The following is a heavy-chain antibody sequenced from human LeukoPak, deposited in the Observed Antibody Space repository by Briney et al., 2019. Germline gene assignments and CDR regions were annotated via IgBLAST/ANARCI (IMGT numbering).Heavy chain of an antibody. CDR1: GLTFSSYS. J-gene: IGHJ4*02. CDR2: ISSSSSYI. V-gene: IGHV3-21*01. CDR3: ARDGASITMIVVVISYFDY. Sequence: GGSLRLSCAPSGLTFSSYSMNWVRQAPGKGLEWVSSISSSSSYIYYADSVKGRFTISRDNAKNSLYLQMNSLRAEDTAVYYCARDGASITMIVVVISYFDYWGQGTLVTVSS. D-gene: IGHD3-22*01.